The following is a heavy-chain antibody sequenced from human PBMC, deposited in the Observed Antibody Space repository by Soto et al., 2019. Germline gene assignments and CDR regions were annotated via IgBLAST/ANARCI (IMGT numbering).Heavy chain of an antibody. Sequence: QAQLVQSGAEVKKPGASVKVSCKTSGYTFTTYGFTWVRQAPGQGLEWMGWISAYNGNTNYAQKFQGRLTMSTDTATSTAYMELRSLRSDDTAVYYCAVAMYYYYYMDVWGKGTTVTVSS. J-gene: IGHJ6*03. CDR1: GYTFTTYG. CDR2: ISAYNGNT. CDR3: AVAMYYYYYMDV. V-gene: IGHV1-18*01. D-gene: IGHD2-8*01.